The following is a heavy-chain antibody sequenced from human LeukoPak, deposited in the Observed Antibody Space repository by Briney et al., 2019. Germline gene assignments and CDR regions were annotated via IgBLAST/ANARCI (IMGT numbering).Heavy chain of an antibody. D-gene: IGHD3-10*01. Sequence: SETLSLTCAVYGGSFSGYYWSWIRQPPGKGLEWIGEINHSGSTNYNPSLKSRVTISVDTSKNQFSLKLSSVTAADTAVYYCARGGESETLSRALHYWGQGTLVTVSS. CDR2: INHSGST. V-gene: IGHV4-34*01. CDR1: GGSFSGYY. CDR3: ARGGESETLSRALHY. J-gene: IGHJ4*02.